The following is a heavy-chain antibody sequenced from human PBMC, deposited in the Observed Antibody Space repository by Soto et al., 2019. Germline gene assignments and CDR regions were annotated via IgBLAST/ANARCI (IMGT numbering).Heavy chain of an antibody. CDR3: ARGGLHYDRRWFDP. D-gene: IGHD3-22*01. V-gene: IGHV3-30-3*01. CDR1: GFTFSSYA. J-gene: IGHJ5*02. Sequence: QVQLVESGGGVVQPGRSLRLSCAASGFTFSSYAMHWVRQAPGKGLEWVAVISYDGSNKYYADSVKGRFTISRDKSKNTLKRQMNSRRAEETAVYGGARGGLHYDRRWFDPWGQGTLVTVSS. CDR2: ISYDGSNK.